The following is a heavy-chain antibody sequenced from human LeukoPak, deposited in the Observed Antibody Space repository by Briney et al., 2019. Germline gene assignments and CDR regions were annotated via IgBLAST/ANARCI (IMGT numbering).Heavy chain of an antibody. CDR1: GYSFTSYW. CDR2: IYPGDSDT. V-gene: IGHV5-51*01. CDR3: ASRLRSITYYYDSSGTRGAFDI. D-gene: IGHD3-22*01. J-gene: IGHJ3*02. Sequence: GESLKISCKGSGYSFTSYWIGWVRQMPGKGLEWMGIIYPGDSDTRYSPSFQGQVTILADKSISTAYLQWSSLKASDTAMYYCASRLRSITYYYDSSGTRGAFDIWGQGTMVTVSS.